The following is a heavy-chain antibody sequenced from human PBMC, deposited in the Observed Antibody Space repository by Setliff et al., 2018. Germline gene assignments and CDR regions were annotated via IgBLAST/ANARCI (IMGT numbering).Heavy chain of an antibody. Sequence: PGGSLRLSCEAFGFTLSTYWMNWVRQAPGKGLEWVASISGSGNKTFHADSVKGRFTISRDNSKNTLYLQMNGLRVDDSAVYYCAKAPQAGDGKAFHLWGQGTPVTVSS. CDR1: GFTLSTYW. CDR3: AKAPQAGDGKAFHL. V-gene: IGHV3-23*01. D-gene: IGHD3-10*01. CDR2: ISGSGNKT. J-gene: IGHJ5*02.